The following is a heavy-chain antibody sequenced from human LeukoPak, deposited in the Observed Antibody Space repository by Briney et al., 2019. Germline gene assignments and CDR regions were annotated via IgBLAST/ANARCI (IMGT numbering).Heavy chain of an antibody. CDR2: IYYSGST. J-gene: IGHJ4*02. D-gene: IGHD6-19*01. V-gene: IGHV4-59*08. Sequence: PSETLSLTCTVSGGSISRYSWTWIRQPPGKGLVWIGYIYYSGSTNYNPSLKSRVTIPLDTSKSQFSLKLSSVTAADTAVYYCARHIAVAGNFDYWGQGALVTVSS. CDR3: ARHIAVAGNFDY. CDR1: GGSISRYS.